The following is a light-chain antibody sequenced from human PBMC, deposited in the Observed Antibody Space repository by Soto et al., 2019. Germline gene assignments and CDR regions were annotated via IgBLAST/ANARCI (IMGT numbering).Light chain of an antibody. CDR2: GAS. V-gene: IGKV3-20*01. Sequence: EIVLTQSPGTLSLSPGERATLSCRASQSVSSSFLAWYQQKPGQAPRLLIYGASIRATGIPDRFSGSGSGTDFTLTISRLEPEDFAVYYCQQYDSSPWTFGQGTKVEIE. CDR3: QQYDSSPWT. J-gene: IGKJ1*01. CDR1: QSVSSSF.